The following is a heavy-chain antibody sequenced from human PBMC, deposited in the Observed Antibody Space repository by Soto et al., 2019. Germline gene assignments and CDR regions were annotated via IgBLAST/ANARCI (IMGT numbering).Heavy chain of an antibody. D-gene: IGHD3-10*01. CDR3: ARHNYGSGSTYFDY. V-gene: IGHV4-59*08. CDR1: GGSISSYY. Sequence: QGQLQESGPGLVKPSETLSLTCTVSGGSISSYYWSWIRQPPGTGLEWIGYIYYSGSTNYNPSLKSRVTISVDPSKNEFSLKLNSMTAADTAVYYCARHNYGSGSTYFDYWGQGTLVTVSS. CDR2: IYYSGST. J-gene: IGHJ4*02.